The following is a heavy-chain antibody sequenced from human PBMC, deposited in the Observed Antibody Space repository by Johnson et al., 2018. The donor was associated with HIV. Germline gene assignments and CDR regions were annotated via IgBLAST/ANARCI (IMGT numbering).Heavy chain of an antibody. CDR1: GFTFSSYW. CDR2: ISSSGSTI. D-gene: IGHD4-11*01. Sequence: VQLVESGGGLVQPGGSLRLSCAASGFTFSSYWMSWVRQAPGKGLEWVSYISSSGSTIYYADSVKGRFTISRDNAKNSLYLQMNSLRAEDTAVYYCAKEGNYETTSDAFDIWGQGTMVTVSS. J-gene: IGHJ3*02. CDR3: AKEGNYETTSDAFDI. V-gene: IGHV3-48*04.